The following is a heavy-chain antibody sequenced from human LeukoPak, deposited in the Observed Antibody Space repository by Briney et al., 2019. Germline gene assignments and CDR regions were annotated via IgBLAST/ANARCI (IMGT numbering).Heavy chain of an antibody. CDR1: GGSVSCGGYY. J-gene: IGHJ5*02. CDR3: ASLFCTRTSCFFLDP. D-gene: IGHD2-2*01. V-gene: IGHV4-61*08. Sequence: SETLSLTCTVSGGSVSCGGYYWSWIRQPPGKGLEWFGYIYYSGSTNYNPSLKSRVTISSDTSRNQFSLKLSSVTAADTAVYYCASLFCTRTSCFFLDPWGQGTLVTVSS. CDR2: IYYSGST.